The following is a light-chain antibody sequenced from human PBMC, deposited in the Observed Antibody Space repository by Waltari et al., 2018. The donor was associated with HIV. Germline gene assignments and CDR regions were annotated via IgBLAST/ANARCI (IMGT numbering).Light chain of an antibody. CDR1: SSNIGADYD. V-gene: IGLV1-40*01. Sequence: QSVLTQPPSLSGAPGQRVTISCIGTSSNIGADYDVHWYRQVSGAAPKLLIDRTDARPSGVPDRFFGSRSGASASLVINGLQTDDEADYYCQSYDSSLFWVFGGGTKLTVL. CDR2: RTD. J-gene: IGLJ2*01. CDR3: QSYDSSLFWV.